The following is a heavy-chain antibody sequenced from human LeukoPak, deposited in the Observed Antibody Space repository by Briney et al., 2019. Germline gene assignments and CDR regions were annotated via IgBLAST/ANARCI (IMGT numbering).Heavy chain of an antibody. CDR3: AKALWGRGY. Sequence: PGGSLRLSCAASGLTFSSYAMSWVRQAPGKGLEWVSAISGSGGSTYYADSVKGRFTISRDNSKDTLYLQMNSLGAEDTAVYYCAKALWGRGYWGQGTLVTVSS. CDR2: ISGSGGST. CDR1: GLTFSSYA. D-gene: IGHD7-27*01. J-gene: IGHJ4*02. V-gene: IGHV3-23*01.